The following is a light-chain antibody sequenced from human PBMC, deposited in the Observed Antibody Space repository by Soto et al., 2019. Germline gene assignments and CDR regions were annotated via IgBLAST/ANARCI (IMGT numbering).Light chain of an antibody. CDR3: QSYDTSLSAHLV. Sequence: QSALTQPRSVSGSPGQSVTISCTGASGDVGGYNFVSWYQQHPGKAPTLMIFDVSQRPSGVPDRFSGSKSGNTASLTISGLQAEDEADYYCQSYDTSLSAHLVFGGGTQLTVL. J-gene: IGLJ3*02. CDR2: DVS. CDR1: SGDVGGYNF. V-gene: IGLV2-11*01.